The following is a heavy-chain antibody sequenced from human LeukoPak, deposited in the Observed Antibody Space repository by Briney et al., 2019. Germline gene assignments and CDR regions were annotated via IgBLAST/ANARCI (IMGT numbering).Heavy chain of an antibody. CDR2: ISAYNGNT. J-gene: IGHJ6*03. D-gene: IGHD1-20*01. Sequence: ASVKVSCKTSGYTFTNYGISWVRQAPGQGLEWMGWISAYNGNTNYAQKLQGRVTMTTDTSTSTAYMELRSLRSDDTAVYYCARDLGYNWNPRGYMDVWGKGTTVTVSS. V-gene: IGHV1-18*01. CDR3: ARDLGYNWNPRGYMDV. CDR1: GYTFTNYG.